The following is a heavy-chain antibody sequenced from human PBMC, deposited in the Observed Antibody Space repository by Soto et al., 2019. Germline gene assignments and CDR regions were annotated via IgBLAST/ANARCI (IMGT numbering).Heavy chain of an antibody. D-gene: IGHD6-19*01. J-gene: IGHJ6*02. CDR2: ITSSGGST. Sequence: EVQLLESGGGLVQPGGSLRLSCAASGFTFNSYAMSWVRQAPGKGPEWVSTITSSGGSTYYADSVKGRFTISRDNSKNTLYLQMTSLRAEDTAIYYCAKRLYSSGNYGMDVWGQGTPVTVSS. CDR1: GFTFNSYA. CDR3: AKRLYSSGNYGMDV. V-gene: IGHV3-23*01.